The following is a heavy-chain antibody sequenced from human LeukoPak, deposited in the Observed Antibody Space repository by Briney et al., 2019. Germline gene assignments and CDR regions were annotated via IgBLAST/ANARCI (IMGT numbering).Heavy chain of an antibody. CDR1: GFTFSYYG. V-gene: IGHV3-30*02. J-gene: IGHJ5*02. CDR2: IRFEGTEK. D-gene: IGHD3-10*01. Sequence: GGSLRLSCAASGFTFSYYGMHWVRQAPGKGLEWVAFIRFEGTEKFYAHSVKGRFTISRDNYRNILYLEMNSLRREDMAIYYCAKDLMRDRWFGESWGQGTLVTVSS. CDR3: AKDLMRDRWFGES.